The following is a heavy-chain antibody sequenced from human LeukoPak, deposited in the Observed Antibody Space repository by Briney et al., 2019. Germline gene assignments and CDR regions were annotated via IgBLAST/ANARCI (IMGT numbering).Heavy chain of an antibody. CDR1: GFSFNTYP. Sequence: SGGSLRLSCAASGFSFNTYPMHWVRQAPGKGLEWVAVISNDGNNKYYADSVKGRFTTSRDNSNNTLSLQMNGLRVEDTAVYYCARPDDSESFYRANHYWGRGTLVTVS. CDR3: ARPDDSESFYRANHY. V-gene: IGHV3-30*04. D-gene: IGHD3-10*01. CDR2: ISNDGNNK. J-gene: IGHJ4*02.